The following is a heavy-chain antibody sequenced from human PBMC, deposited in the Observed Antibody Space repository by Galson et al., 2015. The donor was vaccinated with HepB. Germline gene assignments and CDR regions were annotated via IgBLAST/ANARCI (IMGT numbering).Heavy chain of an antibody. CDR3: ARGNSSGWAN. J-gene: IGHJ4*02. CDR2: INPNSGGT. CDR1: GYTFTTYG. D-gene: IGHD6-19*01. V-gene: IGHV1-2*02. Sequence: SVKVSCKASGYTFTTYGISWVRQAPGQGLEWMGWINPNSGGTNYAQKFQGRVTMTRDTSISTAYMELSRLRSDDTAVYYCARGNSSGWANWGQGTLVTVSS.